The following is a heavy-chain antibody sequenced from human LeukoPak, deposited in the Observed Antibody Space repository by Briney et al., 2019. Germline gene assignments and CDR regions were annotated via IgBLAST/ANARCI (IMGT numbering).Heavy chain of an antibody. V-gene: IGHV3-53*01. D-gene: IGHD2-2*01. CDR3: ARVVPAAKNYYYYGMDV. CDR2: IYSGGST. CDR1: GFTVSSNY. J-gene: IGHJ6*02. Sequence: GGSLRLSCAASGFTVSSNYMSWVRQAPGKGLEWVSVIYSGGSTYYADSVKGRFTISRDSPKNTLYLQMNSLRAEDTAVYYCARVVPAAKNYYYYGMDVWGQGTTVTVSS.